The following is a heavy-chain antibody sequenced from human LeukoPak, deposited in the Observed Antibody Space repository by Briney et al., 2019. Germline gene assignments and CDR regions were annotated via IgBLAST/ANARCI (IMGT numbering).Heavy chain of an antibody. Sequence: GGSLRLSCAASGFTFSSYEMNWVRQAPGKGLEWVSYISSSGSTIYYADSVKGRFTIFRDNAKNSLYLQMNSLRAEDTAVYYCARVPWDIVATTDHWGQGTLVTVSS. J-gene: IGHJ5*02. CDR1: GFTFSSYE. D-gene: IGHD5-12*01. CDR2: ISSSGSTI. CDR3: ARVPWDIVATTDH. V-gene: IGHV3-48*03.